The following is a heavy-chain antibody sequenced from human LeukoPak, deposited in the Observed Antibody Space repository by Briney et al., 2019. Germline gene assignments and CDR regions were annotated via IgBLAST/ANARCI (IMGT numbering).Heavy chain of an antibody. J-gene: IGHJ6*03. Sequence: GGSLRLSCAASGFTFSRYWMSWVRQAPGKGLEWVANIKQDGSEKYYVDSVKGRFTVSRDNARNSLYLQMNSLRAEDTAVYYCARYTYDSSGYDGEGYYYYYMDVWGKGTTVTISS. CDR2: IKQDGSEK. V-gene: IGHV3-7*01. D-gene: IGHD3-22*01. CDR1: GFTFSRYW. CDR3: ARYTYDSSGYDGEGYYYYYMDV.